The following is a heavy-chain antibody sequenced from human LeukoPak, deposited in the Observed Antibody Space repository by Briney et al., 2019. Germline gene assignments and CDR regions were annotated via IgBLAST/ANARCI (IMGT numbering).Heavy chain of an antibody. D-gene: IGHD3-22*01. CDR3: ARTYYYDSTTYYFDY. CDR2: IIPIFGTP. V-gene: IGHV1-69*13. Sequence: SVKISCKASGGTFNTYAINWVRQAPGQGLEWMGGIIPIFGTPNYAQKFQGRVTITAGESTGTAYMELSSLRSEDTAVYYCARTYYYDSTTYYFDYWGQGTLVTVSS. J-gene: IGHJ4*02. CDR1: GGTFNTYA.